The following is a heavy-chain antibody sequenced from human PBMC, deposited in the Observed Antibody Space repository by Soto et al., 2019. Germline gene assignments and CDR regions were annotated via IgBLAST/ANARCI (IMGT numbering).Heavy chain of an antibody. CDR2: ISAGGNTK. Sequence: QVQLVESGGGVVQPGTSLRLACAASGFTLSNIGMQWXRXXXXXXXXXVAVISAGGNTKYYADSVKGRFTISRDNSKNTLXLXXXXXXXXXXXXXXXXXXXXXXXXXXXXXLWGQGTLVTVSA. J-gene: IGHJ4*02. CDR1: GFTLSNIG. V-gene: IGHV3-30*03. CDR3: XXXXXXXXXXXXXXL.